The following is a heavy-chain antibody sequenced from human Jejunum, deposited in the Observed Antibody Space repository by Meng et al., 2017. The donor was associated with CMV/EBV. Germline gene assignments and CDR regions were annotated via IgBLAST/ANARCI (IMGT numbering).Heavy chain of an antibody. D-gene: IGHD3-10*01. J-gene: IGHJ4*02. CDR3: ARGPGESTGEGFDY. Sequence: QASHPTLLPPSGPPSPTVNVSGDSMNKPYRSWIRRSPGNVLELIGRIYTRDNTNYNPSLKSRVTMSIDPSKNQFSLNLDSVTAADTAVYYCARGPGESTGEGFDYWGQGTLVTVSS. CDR1: GDSMNKPY. CDR2: IYTRDNT. V-gene: IGHV4-4*07.